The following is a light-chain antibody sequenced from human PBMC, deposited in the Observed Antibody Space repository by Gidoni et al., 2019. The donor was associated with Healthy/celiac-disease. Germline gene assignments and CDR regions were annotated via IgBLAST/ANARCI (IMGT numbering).Light chain of an antibody. J-gene: IGLJ2*01. CDR2: EDN. CDR3: YSTDSSGDPSVV. V-gene: IGLV3-10*01. Sequence: SYKLSLPLSGSVSPVQTARITCSGDSFPKKYAYWSQQKSGQAPVLVIYEDNKRPSGIPERFYGSSSGTMSTLTISGAQVENGADYYCYSTDSSGDPSVVFGGGTKLTVL. CDR1: SFPKKY.